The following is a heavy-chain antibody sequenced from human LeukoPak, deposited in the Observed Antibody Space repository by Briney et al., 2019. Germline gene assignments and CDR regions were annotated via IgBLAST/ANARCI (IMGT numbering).Heavy chain of an antibody. D-gene: IGHD6-13*01. CDR2: INPSGGST. Sequence: ASVKVSCKASGYTFTSYYMHWARQAPGQGLEWMGIINPSGGSTSYAQKFQGRVTMTRDTSTSTVYMELSSLRSEDTAVYYCAREHPGGAATGLLGDYWGQGTLVTVSS. J-gene: IGHJ4*02. CDR1: GYTFTSYY. V-gene: IGHV1-46*01. CDR3: AREHPGGAATGLLGDY.